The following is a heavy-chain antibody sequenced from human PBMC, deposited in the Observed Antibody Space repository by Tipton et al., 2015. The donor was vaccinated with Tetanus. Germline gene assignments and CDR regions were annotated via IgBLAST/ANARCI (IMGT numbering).Heavy chain of an antibody. CDR2: IYYSGST. V-gene: IGHV4-59*08. CDR1: GGSISSYY. J-gene: IGHJ3*01. D-gene: IGHD4-17*01. CDR3: ARPSTTVTPRAFDV. Sequence: TLSLTCTVSGGSISSYYWSWIRQPPGKGLEWIGYIYYSGSTNYNPSLKSRVTISVDTSKNQFSLKLSSVTAADAAVYYCARPSTTVTPRAFDVWGQGTMVTVSS.